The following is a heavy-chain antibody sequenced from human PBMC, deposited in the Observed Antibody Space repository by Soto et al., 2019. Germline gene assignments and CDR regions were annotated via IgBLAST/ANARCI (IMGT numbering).Heavy chain of an antibody. J-gene: IGHJ6*03. D-gene: IGHD3-3*01. CDR3: ARAADFWSGYFYYYYMDV. CDR1: GGTFSSYT. CDR2: MIPILGIA. Sequence: QVQLVQSGAEVKKPGSSVKVSCKASGGTFSSYTISWVRQAPGQGLEWMGRMIPILGIANYAPKFQGRVTITADKSTRTAYMELSSLRSEDTAVYYCARAADFWSGYFYYYYMDVWGKGTTVTVSS. V-gene: IGHV1-69*02.